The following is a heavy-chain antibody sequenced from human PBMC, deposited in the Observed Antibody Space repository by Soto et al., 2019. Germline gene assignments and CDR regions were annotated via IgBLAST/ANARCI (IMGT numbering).Heavy chain of an antibody. CDR1: GFTFSSYS. Sequence: GGSLRLSCAASGFTFSSYSMNWVRQAPGKGLEWVSSISSSSSYIYYADSVKGRFTISRDNAKNSLYLQMNSLRAEDKAVYYCARDGALGGATPHDAFDIWGQGTMVTVSS. V-gene: IGHV3-21*01. D-gene: IGHD1-26*01. CDR3: ARDGALGGATPHDAFDI. J-gene: IGHJ3*02. CDR2: ISSSSSYI.